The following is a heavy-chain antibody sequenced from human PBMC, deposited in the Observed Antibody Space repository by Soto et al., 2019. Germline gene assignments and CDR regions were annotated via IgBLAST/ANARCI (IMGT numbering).Heavy chain of an antibody. D-gene: IGHD5-12*01. CDR1: GDSFNDYY. J-gene: IGHJ6*03. CDR2: INPNGGVT. CDR3: ARESGGATATLDYYYFYMDV. Sequence: QVQLVQSGAEVRKPGASVTVSCRSSGDSFNDYYIHWVRQAPGQGFEWTGWINPNGGVTKYAQKFHGWVSMTRDTAIRTVYMQLSRLRSDDTAVYYCARESGGATATLDYYYFYMDVWGTGTTVTVSS. V-gene: IGHV1-2*04.